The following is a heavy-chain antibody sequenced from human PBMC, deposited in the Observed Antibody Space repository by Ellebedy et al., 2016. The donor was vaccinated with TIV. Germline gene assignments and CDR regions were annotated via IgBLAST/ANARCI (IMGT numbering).Heavy chain of an antibody. V-gene: IGHV3-53*01. Sequence: GESLKISCTASGFTVSTNYMTWVRKAPGKGLEWVSVFYSGGNTYYADSLKGRFTISRDNSKNTVYLQMNSLRAEDTAVYYCAREVYSSTWYDCWGQGTLVTVSS. CDR3: AREVYSSTWYDC. D-gene: IGHD4-11*01. CDR2: FYSGGNT. CDR1: GFTVSTNY. J-gene: IGHJ5*01.